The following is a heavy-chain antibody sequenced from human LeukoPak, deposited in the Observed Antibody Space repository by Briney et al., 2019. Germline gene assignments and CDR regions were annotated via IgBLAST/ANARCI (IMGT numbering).Heavy chain of an antibody. D-gene: IGHD1-26*01. CDR2: IYYSGST. CDR1: GGSISSYY. J-gene: IGHJ4*02. V-gene: IGHV4-59*08. Sequence: NASETLSLTCTVSGGSISSYYWSWIRQPPGKGLEWIGYIYYSGSTNYNPSLKSRVTISVDTSKNQFSLKLSSVTAADTAVYYCARKYSGSYYDSYFDYWGQGTLVTVPS. CDR3: ARKYSGSYYDSYFDY.